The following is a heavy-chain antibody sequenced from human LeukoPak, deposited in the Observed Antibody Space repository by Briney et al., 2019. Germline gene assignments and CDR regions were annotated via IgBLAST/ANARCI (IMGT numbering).Heavy chain of an antibody. CDR2: ISSSSSYI. Sequence: GGSLRLSCAASGFTFSSYSMNWVRQAPGKGLEWVSSISSSSSYIYYADSVKGRFTISRDNAKNSLYLQMNSLRAEDTAVYYCARDIAVAGSRRFDYWGQGTLVTVSS. CDR1: GFTFSSYS. V-gene: IGHV3-21*01. CDR3: ARDIAVAGSRRFDY. D-gene: IGHD6-19*01. J-gene: IGHJ4*02.